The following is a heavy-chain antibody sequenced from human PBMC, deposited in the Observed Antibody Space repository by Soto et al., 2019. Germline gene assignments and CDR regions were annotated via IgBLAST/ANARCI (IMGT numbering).Heavy chain of an antibody. CDR3: ARDGDQYFDWLSPMYYFDY. J-gene: IGHJ4*02. CDR2: ISSSSSTI. CDR1: GFTFSSYS. V-gene: IGHV3-48*01. Sequence: GGSLRLSCAASGFTFSSYSMNWVRQAPGKGLNWVSYISSSSSTIYYADSVKGRFTISRDNAKNSLYLQMNSLRAEDTVVYYCARDGDQYFDWLSPMYYFDYWGQGTLVTVSS. D-gene: IGHD3-9*01.